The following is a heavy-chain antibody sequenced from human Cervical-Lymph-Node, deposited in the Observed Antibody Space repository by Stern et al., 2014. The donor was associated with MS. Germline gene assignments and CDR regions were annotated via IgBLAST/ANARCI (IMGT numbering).Heavy chain of an antibody. CDR3: ATSEIGYFDS. Sequence: VQLVQSGAALQKPGASVKVSCKGSGGSLTELSIHWGRQGRDKGLQWMGSVDAEGSETVYAEAFQGRVTMTEDTSTDTAYMDLSGLTSEDTALYFCATSEIGYFDSWGQGTLITVSS. CDR1: GGSLTELS. J-gene: IGHJ4*02. V-gene: IGHV1-24*01. CDR2: VDAEGSET.